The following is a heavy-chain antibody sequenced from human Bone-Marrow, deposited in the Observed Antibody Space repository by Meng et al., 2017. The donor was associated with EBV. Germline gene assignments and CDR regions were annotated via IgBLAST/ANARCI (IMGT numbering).Heavy chain of an antibody. J-gene: IGHJ5*02. D-gene: IGHD1-26*01. CDR1: GYTFTSYD. V-gene: IGHV1-8*01. CDR2: MNPNSGNT. Sequence: QVQLVQSGAEVKKXGASVKVSCKTSGYTFTSYDINWVRQATGQGLEWMGWMNPNSGNTGYAQKFQGRVTMTRDTSISTAYMELNSLRSEDTAVYYCTRGEVGELLRANHWGQGTLVTVSS. CDR3: TRGEVGELLRANH.